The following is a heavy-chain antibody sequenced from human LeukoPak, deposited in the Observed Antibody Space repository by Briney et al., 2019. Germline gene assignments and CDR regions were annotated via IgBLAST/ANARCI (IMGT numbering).Heavy chain of an antibody. J-gene: IGHJ4*02. D-gene: IGHD4-17*01. Sequence: SGPTLVKPTQTLTLTCTFSGFSLNTNAVVVGWVRQPPGQALEWLTFIYGNDDKRYSPSLESRLTITKDTSKNQVVLTMTDMDYVVTATYYCVHRTTVTSVDHWGQGTLVTVSS. CDR2: IYGNDDK. CDR1: GFSLNTNAVV. CDR3: VHRTTVTSVDH. V-gene: IGHV2-5*01.